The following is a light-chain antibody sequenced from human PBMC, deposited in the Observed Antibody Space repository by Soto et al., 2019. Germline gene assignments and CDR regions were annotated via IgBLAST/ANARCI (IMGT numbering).Light chain of an antibody. Sequence: QSVLTQPASVSGSPGQSITISCSGTSSDIGSYDHVAWYQQFPGKSPKLMIYAVSDRPSGVSDRFSGSKSGITASLTISGLQTEDGADYFCASYRSANTLVVFGTGTKVTVL. V-gene: IGLV2-14*01. CDR3: ASYRSANTLVV. J-gene: IGLJ1*01. CDR2: AVS. CDR1: SSDIGSYDH.